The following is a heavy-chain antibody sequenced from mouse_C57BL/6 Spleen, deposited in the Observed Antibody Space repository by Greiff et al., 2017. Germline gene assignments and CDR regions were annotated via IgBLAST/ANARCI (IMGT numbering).Heavy chain of an antibody. D-gene: IGHD2-4*01. CDR1: GYTFTDYY. CDR3: ARGYDYDDYAMDY. J-gene: IGHJ4*01. CDR2: IYPGSGNT. V-gene: IGHV1-76*01. Sequence: VQRVESGAELVRPGASVKLSCKASGYTFTDYYINWVKQRPGQGLEWIARIYPGSGNTYYTEKFKGKATLTAEKSSSTAYMQLSSLTSEDSAVYFCARGYDYDDYAMDYWGQGTSVTVSS.